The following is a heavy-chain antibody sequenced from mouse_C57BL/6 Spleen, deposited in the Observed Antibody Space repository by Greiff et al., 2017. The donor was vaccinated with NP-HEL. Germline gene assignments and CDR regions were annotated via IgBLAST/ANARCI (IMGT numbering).Heavy chain of an antibody. V-gene: IGHV1-81*01. J-gene: IGHJ4*01. CDR3: ARGGMVTGVYYYAMDY. Sequence: VQLQQSGAELARPGASVKLSCKASGYTFTSYGISWVKQRPGQGLEWIGEIYPRSGNTYYNEKFKGKATLTADKSSSTAYMELRSLTSEDSAVYFCARGGMVTGVYYYAMDYWGQGTSVTVSS. CDR1: GYTFTSYG. CDR2: IYPRSGNT. D-gene: IGHD2-2*01.